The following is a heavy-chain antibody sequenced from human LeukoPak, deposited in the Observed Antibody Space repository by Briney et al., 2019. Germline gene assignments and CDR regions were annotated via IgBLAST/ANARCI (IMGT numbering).Heavy chain of an antibody. D-gene: IGHD3-22*01. CDR3: ARIGGRYYYDSSATLDAFDI. CDR2: INHSGST. J-gene: IGHJ3*02. V-gene: IGHV4-34*01. Sequence: PSETLSLTCAVYGGSFSGYYWSWIRQPPGKGLEWIGEINHSGSTNYNPSLKSRVTISVDTSKNQFSLKLSSVTAADAAVYYCARIGGRYYYDSSATLDAFDIWGQGTMVTVSS. CDR1: GGSFSGYY.